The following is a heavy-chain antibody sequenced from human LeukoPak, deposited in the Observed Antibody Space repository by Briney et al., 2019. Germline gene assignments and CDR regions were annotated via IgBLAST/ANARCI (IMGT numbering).Heavy chain of an antibody. D-gene: IGHD2-15*01. V-gene: IGHV1-24*01. J-gene: IGHJ3*02. Sequence: ASVKVSCKVSGYTLTELSMHWVRQAPGKGLEWMGGFDPEDGETIYAQKFQGRVTMTEDTSTDTAYMELSSLRSEDTAVYYCATGPLPLTPYAFDIWGQGTMVTVSS. CDR2: FDPEDGET. CDR1: GYTLTELS. CDR3: ATGPLPLTPYAFDI.